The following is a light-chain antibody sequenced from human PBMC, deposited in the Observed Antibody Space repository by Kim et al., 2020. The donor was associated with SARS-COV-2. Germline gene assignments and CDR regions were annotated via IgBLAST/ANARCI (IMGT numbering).Light chain of an antibody. J-gene: IGKJ4*01. CDR3: QQYNDWPLT. V-gene: IGKV3D-15*01. CDR2: HAF. Sequence: EIVMTHSPATLSLSPGERATLSCTASQSIGTDLAWYQQKPGQAPRLLLYHAFTRATGIPARISGSGSGTEFTLTISSLQSEDFAVYYCQQYNDWPLTFGGGTKVEI. CDR1: QSIGTD.